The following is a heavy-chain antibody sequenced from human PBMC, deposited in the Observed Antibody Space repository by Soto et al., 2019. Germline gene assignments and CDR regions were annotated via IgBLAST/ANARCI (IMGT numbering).Heavy chain of an antibody. CDR3: ARDQTDSGGYSDS. V-gene: IGHV3-33*01. Sequence: PGGSLRLSCEASGLTFSTYGMHWVRQAPGKGLEWVAIIWNDGSNEYYADSVKGRFTISRDNSKNTLYLQLRNLRAEDSAVYFCARDQTDSGGYSDSWGQGTLVTVSS. J-gene: IGHJ4*02. CDR1: GLTFSTYG. CDR2: IWNDGSNE. D-gene: IGHD3-22*01.